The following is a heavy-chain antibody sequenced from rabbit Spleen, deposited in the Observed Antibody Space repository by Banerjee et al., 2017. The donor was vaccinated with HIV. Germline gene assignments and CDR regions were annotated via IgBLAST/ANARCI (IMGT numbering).Heavy chain of an antibody. CDR3: ARDSPNSRSSYPTDRLDL. J-gene: IGHJ3*01. CDR2: INSGSSGST. CDR1: GIDFNSAYY. V-gene: IGHV1S45*01. Sequence: QEQLEESGGDLVKPGGTLTLTCKASGIDFNSAYYMCWVRQAPGKGLEWIGCINSGSSGSTYYASWAKGRFTISKTSSTTVTLQMTSLTAADTATYFCARDSPNSRSSYPTDRLDLWGPGTLVTVS. D-gene: IGHD8-1*01.